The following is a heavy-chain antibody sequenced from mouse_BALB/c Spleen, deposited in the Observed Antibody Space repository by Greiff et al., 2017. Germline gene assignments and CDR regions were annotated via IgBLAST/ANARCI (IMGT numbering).Heavy chain of an antibody. J-gene: IGHJ4*01. CDR1: GFSLTSYD. Sequence: VKLVESGPGLVAPSQSLSITCTVSGFSLTSYDISWIRQPPGKGLEWLGVIWTGGGTNYNSAFMSRLSISKDNSKSQVFLKMNSLQTDDTAIYYCVRDNGLTGTIYAMDYWGQGTSVTVSS. D-gene: IGHD4-1*01. CDR3: VRDNGLTGTIYAMDY. V-gene: IGHV2-9-2*01. CDR2: IWTGGGT.